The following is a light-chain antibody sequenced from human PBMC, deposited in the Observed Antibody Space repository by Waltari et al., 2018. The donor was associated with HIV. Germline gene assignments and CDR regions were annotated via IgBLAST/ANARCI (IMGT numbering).Light chain of an antibody. Sequence: QSVLTQPHSASGTPGQRVIISCSGSNSNVGSDVVNWYQQLPGTAPKLLIYGDNELPSGVPDRFAGSKSGASASLAISDLQSEDEAEYYCAAWDARLNEYLFGTGTKVTVL. CDR1: NSNVGSDV. J-gene: IGLJ1*01. CDR3: AAWDARLNEYL. CDR2: GDN. V-gene: IGLV1-44*01.